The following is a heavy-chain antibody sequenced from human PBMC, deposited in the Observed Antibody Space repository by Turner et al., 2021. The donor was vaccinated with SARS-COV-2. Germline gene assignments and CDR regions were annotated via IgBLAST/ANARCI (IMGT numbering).Heavy chain of an antibody. J-gene: IGHJ6*02. CDR2: IHYSGST. Sequence: QVQLQESGPGLVKPSETLSLTCTVSGGSISSYYWSWIRQPPGKGLWWIGYIHYSGSTNYNPSLKRRVTISVDTSKNQFSLKLSSVTAADTAVYYCARHGFSGWYGGGMDVWGQGTTVTVSS. CDR1: GGSISSYY. CDR3: ARHGFSGWYGGGMDV. D-gene: IGHD6-19*01. V-gene: IGHV4-59*08.